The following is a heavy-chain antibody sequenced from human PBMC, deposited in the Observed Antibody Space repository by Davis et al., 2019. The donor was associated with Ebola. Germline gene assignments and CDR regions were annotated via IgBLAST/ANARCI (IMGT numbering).Heavy chain of an antibody. Sequence: GESLKISCAASGFTFSNFGIHWVRRAPGKGLEWVTVISFDGNDNYSADSVRGRFTVSRDNSKNTVYLQMDSLRPEDTAVYYCAKDQGLNCSTNSCFKEGGFNFWGQGTLVTVSP. CDR1: GFTFSNFG. CDR3: AKDQGLNCSTNSCFKEGGFNF. D-gene: IGHD2-2*01. V-gene: IGHV3-30*18. J-gene: IGHJ4*02. CDR2: ISFDGNDN.